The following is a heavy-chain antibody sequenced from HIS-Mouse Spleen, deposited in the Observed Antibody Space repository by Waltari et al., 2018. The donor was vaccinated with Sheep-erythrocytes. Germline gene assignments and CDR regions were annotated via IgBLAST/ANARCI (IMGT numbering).Heavy chain of an antibody. CDR3: ARDYVPGIRGYFDY. CDR2: LYYSGST. D-gene: IGHD3-10*01. J-gene: IGHJ4*02. V-gene: IGHV4-39*07. CDR1: GGPIHSSSYS. Sequence: QLQLQESGPGLVKPSETLSLTCTVSGGPIHSSSYSWGWIRQPPGKGLEWIGSLYYSGSTYYNPSLKSRVTISVDTSKNQFSLKLSSVTAADTAVYYCARDYVPGIRGYFDYWGQGTLVTVSS.